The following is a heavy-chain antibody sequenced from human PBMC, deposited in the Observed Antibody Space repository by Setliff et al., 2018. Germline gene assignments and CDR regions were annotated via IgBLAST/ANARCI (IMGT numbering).Heavy chain of an antibody. V-gene: IGHV4-4*07. CDR3: ARMSGFQYMDV. D-gene: IGHD3-3*01. J-gene: IGHJ6*03. CDR1: GGSISTYY. CDR2: VFVSGST. Sequence: SETLSLTCTVSGGSISTYYWSWIRRPAGKGLEWIGRVFVSGSTNYNPSLKSRVTMSVDTSKNQFSLSLSSVTAADTAVYYCARMSGFQYMDVWGKGTTVTVSS.